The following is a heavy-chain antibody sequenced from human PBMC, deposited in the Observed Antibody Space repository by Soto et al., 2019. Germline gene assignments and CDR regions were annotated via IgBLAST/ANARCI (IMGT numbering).Heavy chain of an antibody. D-gene: IGHD6-6*01. CDR3: ARTRSFTLGFYYDGMDV. V-gene: IGHV5-51*01. J-gene: IGHJ6*04. CDR2: IYPGDSDT. Sequence: GESLQISCQGSGYNFASYCIGCVGQMPGKDLEWMGIIYPGDSDTRYSPSFQGQVTIPADKSLRTAYLQWTSLKASGTALYYCARTRSFTLGFYYDGMDVWGEGTTVTVSS. CDR1: GYNFASYC.